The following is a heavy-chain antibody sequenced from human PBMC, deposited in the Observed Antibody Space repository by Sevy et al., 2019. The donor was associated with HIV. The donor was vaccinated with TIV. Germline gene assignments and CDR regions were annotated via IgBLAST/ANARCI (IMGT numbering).Heavy chain of an antibody. CDR2: IKSKTDGGTT. Sequence: GGSLRLSCAASGFTFRNAWMSWVRQAPGKGLEWVGRIKSKTDGGTTDYAAPVKGRFSISRDDSKNTLYLQMNSLKTEDTAVYYCTTGVIAVAGDHFDYWGQGTLVTVSS. CDR3: TTGVIAVAGDHFDY. CDR1: GFTFRNAW. J-gene: IGHJ4*02. D-gene: IGHD6-19*01. V-gene: IGHV3-15*01.